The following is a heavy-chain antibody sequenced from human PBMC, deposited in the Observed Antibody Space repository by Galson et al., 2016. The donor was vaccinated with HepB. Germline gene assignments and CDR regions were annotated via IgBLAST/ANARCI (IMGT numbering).Heavy chain of an antibody. D-gene: IGHD6-19*01. V-gene: IGHV1-2*06. CDR1: GYTFTGYY. CDR3: ARVFNGWFLFDY. J-gene: IGHJ4*02. CDR2: INPNSGGT. Sequence: SVKVSCKASGYTFTGYYIHWVRQAPGQGFEWMGRINPNSGGTNYTQKFQGRVTMSSDTSTTTAYMELSRLTSDDTAVYYCARVFNGWFLFDYWGQGTLVTVSS.